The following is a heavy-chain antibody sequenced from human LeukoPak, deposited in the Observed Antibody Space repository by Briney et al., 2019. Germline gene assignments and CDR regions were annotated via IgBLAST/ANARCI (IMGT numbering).Heavy chain of an antibody. CDR1: GGTFSSYA. V-gene: IGHV1-69*06. D-gene: IGHD3-3*01. Sequence: SVKVSCKASGGTFSSYAISWVRQAPGQGLEWMGGIIPIFGAVNYAQKFQGRVTITADKSTSTAYMELSSLRSEDTAVYYCAGSLFRFLEWSYRSYYYYYMDVWGKGTTVTVSS. J-gene: IGHJ6*03. CDR2: IIPIFGAV. CDR3: AGSLFRFLEWSYRSYYYYYMDV.